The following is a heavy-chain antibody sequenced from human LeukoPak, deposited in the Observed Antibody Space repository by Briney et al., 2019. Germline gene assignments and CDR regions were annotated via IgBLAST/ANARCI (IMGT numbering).Heavy chain of an antibody. J-gene: IGHJ4*02. CDR1: GFTFSSYG. CDR2: ISYDGSNK. Sequence: GGSLRLSCAASGFTFSSYGMHWVRQAPGKGLEWVAVISYDGSNKYYADSVKGRFTISRDNSKNTLYLQMNSLRAEDTAVYYCAKGVAAALGHWGQGTLVTVSS. D-gene: IGHD6-13*01. V-gene: IGHV3-30*18. CDR3: AKGVAAALGH.